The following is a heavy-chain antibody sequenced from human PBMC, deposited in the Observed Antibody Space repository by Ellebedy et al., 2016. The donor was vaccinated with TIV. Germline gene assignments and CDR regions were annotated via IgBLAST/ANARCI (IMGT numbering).Heavy chain of an antibody. Sequence: ASVKVSCKASGYKFIRYYIHWVRQAPGQGLEWMGIINPSDGGTNFAQKFQGRLTMTRDTSTSTVHIELSSLRSDDTAVYYCARDMVQGMVAKYLWFDYWGQGTPVTVSS. D-gene: IGHD5-12*01. CDR3: ARDMVQGMVAKYLWFDY. CDR2: INPSDGGT. CDR1: GYKFIRYY. V-gene: IGHV1-46*01. J-gene: IGHJ4*02.